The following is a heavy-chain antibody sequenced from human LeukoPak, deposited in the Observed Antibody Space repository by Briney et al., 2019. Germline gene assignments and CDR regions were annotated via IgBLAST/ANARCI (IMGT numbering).Heavy chain of an antibody. CDR2: IKSKTDGGTT. J-gene: IGHJ4*02. CDR1: GFTFSNAW. Sequence: PGGSLRLSCAASGFTFSNAWMNWVRQAPGKGLEWVGRIKSKTDGGTTDYAAPVKGRFTISRDDSENTLYLQMNSLKTEDTAVYYCTTGGTYYDFWSGYYSGFYFDYWGQGTLVTVSS. V-gene: IGHV3-15*07. CDR3: TTGGTYYDFWSGYYSGFYFDY. D-gene: IGHD3-3*01.